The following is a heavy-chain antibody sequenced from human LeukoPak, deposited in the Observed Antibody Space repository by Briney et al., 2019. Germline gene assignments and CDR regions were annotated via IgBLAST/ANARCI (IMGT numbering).Heavy chain of an antibody. J-gene: IGHJ4*02. V-gene: IGHV3-74*01. Sequence: GGSLRLSCAASGFILSSYWMHWVRQAPGKGLVWVSRIKTDGSSTSYADSVKGRFTISRDNSKNTLYLQMNSLRAEDTAVYYCALRIKPNGLDYFDYWGQGTLVTVSS. CDR2: IKTDGSST. CDR1: GFILSSYW. CDR3: ALRIKPNGLDYFDY. D-gene: IGHD3-16*01.